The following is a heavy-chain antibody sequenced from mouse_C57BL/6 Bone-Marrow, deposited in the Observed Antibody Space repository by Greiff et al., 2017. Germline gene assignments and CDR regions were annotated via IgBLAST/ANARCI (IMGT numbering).Heavy chain of an antibody. CDR3: ARRGGGYDDGGYFDY. J-gene: IGHJ2*01. Sequence: VKLVESGPGLVQPSQSLSITCTVSGFSLTSYGAHWVRQSPGKGLEWLGVIWSGGSTDYNAAFISRLSISKDNSKSQVFFKMNSLQADDTAIYSCARRGGGYDDGGYFDYWGRGATLTGSS. D-gene: IGHD2-2*01. CDR2: IWSGGST. V-gene: IGHV2-2*01. CDR1: GFSLTSYG.